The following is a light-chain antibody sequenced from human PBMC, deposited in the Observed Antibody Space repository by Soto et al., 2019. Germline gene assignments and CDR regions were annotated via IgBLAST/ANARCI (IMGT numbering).Light chain of an antibody. Sequence: QSALTQPRSVSGSPGQSVTISCTGTSSDVGGYNYVSWYQQHPGKAPKLMIYDVSKRPSGVPDRFSGSKSGNTASLTISGLQDEEEADYYCCSYAGSYSYVFGTGTKVTVL. J-gene: IGLJ1*01. CDR2: DVS. CDR3: CSYAGSYSYV. V-gene: IGLV2-11*01. CDR1: SSDVGGYNY.